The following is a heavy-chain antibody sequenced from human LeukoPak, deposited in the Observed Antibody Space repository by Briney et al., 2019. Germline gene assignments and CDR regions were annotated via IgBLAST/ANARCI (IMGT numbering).Heavy chain of an antibody. CDR1: GFTFSSYE. Sequence: GSLRLSCAASGFTFSSYEMNWVRQAPGKGLEWVSYISSSGSTIYYADSVKGRFTISRDNAKNSLYLQMNSLRAEDTAVYYCARYRGASGYHFDYWGQGTLVTVSS. V-gene: IGHV3-48*03. D-gene: IGHD5-12*01. CDR2: ISSSGSTI. CDR3: ARYRGASGYHFDY. J-gene: IGHJ4*02.